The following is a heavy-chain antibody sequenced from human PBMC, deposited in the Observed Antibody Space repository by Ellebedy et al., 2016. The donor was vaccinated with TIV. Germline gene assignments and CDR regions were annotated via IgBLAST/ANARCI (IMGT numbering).Heavy chain of an antibody. Sequence: GSLRLSXTVSGGSISSYYWSWIRQPAGKGLEWIGRIYTNGNTIYNPSLKSRVSMSVDTSKNQFSLKLSSVTAADTAVYYCASQSVAGSFYFDYWGQGTLVTVSS. CDR2: IYTNGNT. V-gene: IGHV4-4*07. D-gene: IGHD6-19*01. CDR3: ASQSVAGSFYFDY. J-gene: IGHJ4*02. CDR1: GGSISSYY.